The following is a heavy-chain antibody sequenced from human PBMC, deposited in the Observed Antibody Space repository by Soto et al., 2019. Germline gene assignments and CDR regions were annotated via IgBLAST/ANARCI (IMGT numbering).Heavy chain of an antibody. CDR1: GFTFSSYW. CDR2: MNEDGGTR. Sequence: EVQLVESGGGLVRPGGSLRLSCEASGFTFSSYWMHWVRQAPGKGLVWVSRMNEDGGTRDYVDSVKGRFTISRDNAKNTLYLQMNSLRAEDTALYYCARSGDNYNLLDYWGQGTPVTVSS. CDR3: ARSGDNYNLLDY. D-gene: IGHD1-1*01. J-gene: IGHJ4*02. V-gene: IGHV3-74*02.